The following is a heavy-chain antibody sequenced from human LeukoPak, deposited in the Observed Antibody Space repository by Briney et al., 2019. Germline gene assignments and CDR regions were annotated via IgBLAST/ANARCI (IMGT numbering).Heavy chain of an antibody. CDR1: GYTFTSYY. Sequence: ASVKVSCKASGYTFTSYYMHWVRQAPGQGLEWMGIINPSGGSTSYAQKFQGRVTMTRDTSTSTVYMELSSLRSEDTAVYYCARDVDYGDYETGWGYYFAHWGQGTLVTVSS. CDR2: INPSGGST. D-gene: IGHD4-17*01. CDR3: ARDVDYGDYETGWGYYFAH. V-gene: IGHV1-46*01. J-gene: IGHJ4*02.